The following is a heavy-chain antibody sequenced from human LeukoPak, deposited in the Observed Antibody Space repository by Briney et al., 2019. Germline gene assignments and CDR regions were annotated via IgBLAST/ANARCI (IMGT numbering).Heavy chain of an antibody. Sequence: PSETLSLTCTVSGDSISNYYWSWIRQPPGKGLEWIGSIYYSGSTYYNPSLKSRVTISVDTSKNQFSLKLSSVTAADTAVYYCARDLYYDSTLGYWGQGTLVTVSS. D-gene: IGHD3-22*01. CDR3: ARDLYYDSTLGY. CDR1: GDSISNYY. V-gene: IGHV4-59*05. J-gene: IGHJ4*02. CDR2: IYYSGST.